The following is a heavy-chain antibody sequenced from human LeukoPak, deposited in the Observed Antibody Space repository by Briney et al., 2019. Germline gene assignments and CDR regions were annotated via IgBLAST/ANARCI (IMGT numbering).Heavy chain of an antibody. V-gene: IGHV3-7*03. Sequence: GGSLRLSCAASGFTFNSYWMTWVRQAPGKGLEWVANIKRDGSEKYYVESVKGRFTISRDNSKNTVYLQMDSLRAEDSAVYYCAKNAGYSYGLYYFDYWGQGTLVTVSS. CDR1: GFTFNSYW. CDR2: IKRDGSEK. J-gene: IGHJ4*02. CDR3: AKNAGYSYGLYYFDY. D-gene: IGHD5-18*01.